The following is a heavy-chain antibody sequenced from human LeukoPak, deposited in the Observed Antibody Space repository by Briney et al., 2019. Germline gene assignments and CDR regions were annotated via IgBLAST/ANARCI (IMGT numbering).Heavy chain of an antibody. CDR1: GFTFGDYA. CDR2: IRSKAYGGTT. V-gene: IGHV3-49*03. CDR3: TRDGGTSGSYSRSYYYYYMDV. Sequence: GGSLRLSCTASGFTFGDYAMSWFRQAPGKGLEWVGFIRSKAYGGTTEYAASVKGRFTISRDDSKSIAYLQMNSLKTEDTAVYYCTRDGGTSGSYSRSYYYYYMDVWGKGTTVTVSS. D-gene: IGHD1-26*01. J-gene: IGHJ6*03.